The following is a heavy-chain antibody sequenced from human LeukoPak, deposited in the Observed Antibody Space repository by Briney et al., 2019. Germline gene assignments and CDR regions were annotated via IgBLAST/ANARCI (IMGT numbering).Heavy chain of an antibody. CDR1: GYTFSAYY. Sequence: ASVKVSCKASGYTFSAYYMHWVRQAPGQGLEWMGWINPNNGGTKYAQKFQGRVTMTRDTSISTAYMELSRLRSDDTAVYYCARGEGIAVAGTYYYYGMDAWGQGTTVTVSS. J-gene: IGHJ6*02. D-gene: IGHD6-19*01. CDR3: ARGEGIAVAGTYYYYGMDA. V-gene: IGHV1-2*02. CDR2: INPNNGGT.